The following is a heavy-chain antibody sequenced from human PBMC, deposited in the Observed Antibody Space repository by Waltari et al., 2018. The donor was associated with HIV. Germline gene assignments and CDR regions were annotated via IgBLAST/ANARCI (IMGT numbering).Heavy chain of an antibody. CDR2: IASHGTT. V-gene: IGHV4-34*02. CDR1: GASLDGFS. Sequence: QVQLQQWGAGLLKPPETLSRTCAAYGASLDGFSWSWVRQAPGKGPEWIGEIASHGTTDYPPSLRSRATISIDTSKDQFSRRLISMTAADTAVDYCAIVSLWSGVMGGDYSDTWGHGTLVTVSS. CDR3: AIVSLWSGVMGGDYSDT. D-gene: IGHD4-17*01. J-gene: IGHJ5*01.